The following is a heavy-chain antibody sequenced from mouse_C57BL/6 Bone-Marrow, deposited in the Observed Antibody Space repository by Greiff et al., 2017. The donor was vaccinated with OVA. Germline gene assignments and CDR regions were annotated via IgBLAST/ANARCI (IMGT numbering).Heavy chain of an antibody. D-gene: IGHD2-1*01. Sequence: QVQLQQPGAELVKPGASVKLSCKASGYTFTSYWMQWVKQRPGQGLEWIGEIDPSDSYTNYNQKFKGKATLTVDTSSSTAYMQLSILTSEDSAVYYCARDLLWNYGGFAYWGQGTLVTVSA. CDR1: GYTFTSYW. J-gene: IGHJ3*01. CDR2: IDPSDSYT. V-gene: IGHV1-50*01. CDR3: ARDLLWNYGGFAY.